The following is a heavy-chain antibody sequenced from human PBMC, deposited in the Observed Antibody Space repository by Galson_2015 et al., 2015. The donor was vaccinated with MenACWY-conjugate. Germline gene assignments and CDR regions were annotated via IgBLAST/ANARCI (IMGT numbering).Heavy chain of an antibody. CDR1: GFTFSSYA. D-gene: IGHD5-12*01. CDR3: ARAAPITDVYYFDY. Sequence: SLRLSCAASGFTFSSYAMHWVRQAPGKGLEWVAVISYDGSNKYYADSVKGRFTISRDNSKNTLYLQMNSLRAEDTAVYYCARAAPITDVYYFDYWGQGTLVTVSS. J-gene: IGHJ4*02. CDR2: ISYDGSNK. V-gene: IGHV3-30*04.